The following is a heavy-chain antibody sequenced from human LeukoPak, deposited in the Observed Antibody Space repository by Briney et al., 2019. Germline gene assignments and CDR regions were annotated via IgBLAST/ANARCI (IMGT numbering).Heavy chain of an antibody. Sequence: SETLSLTCAIYGGSFSGYYWSWIRQPPGKGLEWIGEFNHSGSTNYNPSLKSRVTISVDTSKNQFSLKLSSVTAADTAVYYCARDRKKNSGSYYGPFDYWGQGTLVTVSS. V-gene: IGHV4-34*01. D-gene: IGHD1-26*01. J-gene: IGHJ4*02. CDR1: GGSFSGYY. CDR2: FNHSGST. CDR3: ARDRKKNSGSYYGPFDY.